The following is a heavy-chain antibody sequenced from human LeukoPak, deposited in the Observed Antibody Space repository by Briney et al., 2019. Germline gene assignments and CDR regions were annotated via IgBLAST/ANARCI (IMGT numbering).Heavy chain of an antibody. V-gene: IGHV4-34*01. Sequence: SETLSFTCAVYGGSFSGYYWSWIRQPPGKGLEWIGEINHSGSTNYNPSLKSRVTISVDTSKNQFSLKLSSVTAADTAVYYCARFGRIAAAGLDYWGQGTLVTVSS. CDR1: GGSFSGYY. D-gene: IGHD6-13*01. J-gene: IGHJ4*02. CDR3: ARFGRIAAAGLDY. CDR2: INHSGST.